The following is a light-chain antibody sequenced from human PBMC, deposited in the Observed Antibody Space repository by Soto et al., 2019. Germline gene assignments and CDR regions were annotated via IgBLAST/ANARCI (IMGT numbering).Light chain of an antibody. CDR2: AAS. Sequence: DIQMTQSPVSLSASVGDRVTITCRASQTISRNLNWYQQKPGKAPKLLIFAASSLQSGVPLRFSGSGSGTDFPLTISSLQPEDFATYYCQQSYDTPLTFGGGTKVEIK. J-gene: IGKJ4*01. V-gene: IGKV1-39*01. CDR1: QTISRN. CDR3: QQSYDTPLT.